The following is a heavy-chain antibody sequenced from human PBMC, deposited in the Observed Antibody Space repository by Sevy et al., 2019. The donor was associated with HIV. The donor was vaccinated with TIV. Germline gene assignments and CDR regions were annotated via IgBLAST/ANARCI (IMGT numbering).Heavy chain of an antibody. D-gene: IGHD3-22*01. J-gene: IGHJ4*02. Sequence: GGSLRLSCAASGFTFSNAWMSWVRQAPGKGLEWVGRIKSKTDGGTTDYAEPVKGRFTISRDDSKNTLYLQMNSLKTEDTAVYYCTTGTLYYYDSSQDYWGQGTLVTVSS. CDR3: TTGTLYYYDSSQDY. CDR2: IKSKTDGGTT. V-gene: IGHV3-15*01. CDR1: GFTFSNAW.